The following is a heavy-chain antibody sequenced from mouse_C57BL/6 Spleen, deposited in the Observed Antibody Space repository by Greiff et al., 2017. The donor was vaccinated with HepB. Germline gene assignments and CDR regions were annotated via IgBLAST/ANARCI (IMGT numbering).Heavy chain of an antibody. D-gene: IGHD1-3*01. V-gene: IGHV5-17*01. Sequence: EVKLMESGGGLVKPGGSLKLSCAASGFTFSDYGMHWVRQAPEKGLEWVAYISSCSSTIYYADTVKGRFTISRDNAKNILFLQMTSLRSEVTAMYYCASWITLDAMVYWAQGTSITVSS. CDR3: ASWITLDAMVY. CDR1: GFTFSDYG. J-gene: IGHJ4*01. CDR2: ISSCSSTI.